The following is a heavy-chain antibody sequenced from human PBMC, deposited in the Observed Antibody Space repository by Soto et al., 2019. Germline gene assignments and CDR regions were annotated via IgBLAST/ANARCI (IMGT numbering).Heavy chain of an antibody. CDR3: AKDEGGYGDPWGAFDI. CDR1: GFTFDDYA. CDR2: ISWNSGSI. J-gene: IGHJ3*02. D-gene: IGHD4-17*01. Sequence: EVQLVESGGGLVQPGRSLRLSCAASGFTFDDYAMHWVRQAPGKGLEWVSGISWNSGSIGYADSVKGRFTISRDNAKNSLYLQMNSLRAEDTALYYCAKDEGGYGDPWGAFDIWGQGTMVTVSS. V-gene: IGHV3-9*01.